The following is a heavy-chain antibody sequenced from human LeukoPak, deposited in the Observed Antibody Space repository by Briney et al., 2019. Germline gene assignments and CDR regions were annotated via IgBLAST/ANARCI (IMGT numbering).Heavy chain of an antibody. J-gene: IGHJ4*02. CDR1: GGSISSYY. Sequence: SETLSLTCTVSGGSISSYYWSWIRQPAGKGLEWIGRIYTSGSTNYNPSLKSRVTISVDTSKNQFSLKLSSVTAADTAVYYCARVKRGGYCSSTSCYPPREIDYWGQGTLVTVSS. CDR3: ARVKRGGYCSSTSCYPPREIDY. D-gene: IGHD2-2*01. V-gene: IGHV4-4*07. CDR2: IYTSGST.